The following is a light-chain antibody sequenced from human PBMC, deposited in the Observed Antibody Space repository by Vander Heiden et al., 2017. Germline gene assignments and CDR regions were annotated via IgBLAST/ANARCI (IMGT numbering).Light chain of an antibody. CDR1: SSNIGSNY. V-gene: IGLV1-47*01. Sequence: QSVLPQPPSASGTPGQRVTISCSGSSSNIGSNYVYWYQQLPGTAPKLLIYRNNQRPSGVPDRFSGSKSGTSASLAISGLRSVDEADYYCAAWDDSLSGRVFGGGTKLTVL. J-gene: IGLJ3*02. CDR3: AAWDDSLSGRV. CDR2: RNN.